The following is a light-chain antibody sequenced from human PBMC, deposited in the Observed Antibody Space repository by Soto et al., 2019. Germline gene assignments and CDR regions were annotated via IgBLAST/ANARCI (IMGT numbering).Light chain of an antibody. CDR1: QSVLYSSNNKNY. CDR2: WAS. V-gene: IGKV4-1*01. CDR3: QQYYSGRT. Sequence: DIVMTQSPDSLAVSLDERATINCKSSQSVLYSSNNKNYLAWYQQKPGQPPKLLIYWASTRESGVPDRFTGSGSGTDFTLTISSLQAEDVAVYYCQQYYSGRTFGQGTKVEIK. J-gene: IGKJ1*01.